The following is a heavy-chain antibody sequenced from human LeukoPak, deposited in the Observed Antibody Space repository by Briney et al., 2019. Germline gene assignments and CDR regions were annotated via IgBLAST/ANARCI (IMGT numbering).Heavy chain of an antibody. J-gene: IGHJ5*02. D-gene: IGHD3-16*01. V-gene: IGHV1-2*02. CDR3: AREGDNLLGLGDLQALSAP. CDR2: INPNSGGT. Sequence: ASVKVSCKASGYSFTGYYMHWVRQAPGQGLEWMGWINPNSGGTNYAQKFQGRVTMTRDTSISTAYMELSRLRSDDTAVYYCAREGDNLLGLGDLQALSAPGGRGPLVTVS. CDR1: GYSFTGYY.